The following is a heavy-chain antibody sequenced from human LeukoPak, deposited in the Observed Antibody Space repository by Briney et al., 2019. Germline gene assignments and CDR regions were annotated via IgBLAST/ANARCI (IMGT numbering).Heavy chain of an antibody. CDR3: ARIRSGYYSNYFDY. D-gene: IGHD3-3*01. J-gene: IGHJ4*02. V-gene: IGHV3-7*03. CDR2: IKQDGSEK. CDR1: GFTFSSYW. Sequence: QPGGSLRLSCAASGFTFSSYWMSWVRQAPGKGLEWVANIKQDGSEKYYVDSVKGRFTISRDNAKNSLYLQMNSLRAEDTAVYYCARIRSGYYSNYFDYWGQGTLVTVSS.